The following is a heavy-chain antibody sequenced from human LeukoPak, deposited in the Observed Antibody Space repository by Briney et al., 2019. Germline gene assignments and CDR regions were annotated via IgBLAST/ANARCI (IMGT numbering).Heavy chain of an antibody. Sequence: GGSLRLSCAASGFTFSNYWMHWVPQAPGKGLVWFSRLNSDGSSTSYADSVKGRFTISRDNAKNTLYLQMNSLRAEDTAVYYCASPRVYYDSSASPNDYWGQGTLVTVSS. CDR1: GFTFSNYW. V-gene: IGHV3-74*01. D-gene: IGHD3-22*01. J-gene: IGHJ4*02. CDR3: ASPRVYYDSSASPNDY. CDR2: LNSDGSST.